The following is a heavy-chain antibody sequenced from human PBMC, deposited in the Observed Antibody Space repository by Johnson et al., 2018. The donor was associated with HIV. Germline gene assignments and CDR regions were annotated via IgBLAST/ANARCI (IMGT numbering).Heavy chain of an antibody. J-gene: IGHJ3*02. D-gene: IGHD1-26*01. V-gene: IGHV3-30*04. CDR3: ARVRAGRVNAFDI. Sequence: VESGGGVVQPGTSLRLSCAASGFTFRNYAMHWVRQAPGKGLEWVAVISYDGSNKYYADSVKGRFTISRDNSKNTLSLQMNSPRVDDTAIYYCARVRAGRVNAFDIWGQGTMVTVSS. CDR2: ISYDGSNK. CDR1: GFTFRNYA.